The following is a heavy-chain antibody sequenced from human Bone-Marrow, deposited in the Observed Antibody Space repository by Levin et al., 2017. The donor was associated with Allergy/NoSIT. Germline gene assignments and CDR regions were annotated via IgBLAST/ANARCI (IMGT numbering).Heavy chain of an antibody. CDR3: ASDYGDYKFDF. CDR2: IYYTGST. V-gene: IGHV4-59*01. J-gene: IGHJ4*02. CDR1: AVSISSYY. D-gene: IGHD4-17*01. Sequence: SETLPLTCTVSAVSISSYYWSWIRQPPGKGLEWIGYIYYTGSTNYNPSFKSRVTISIDTSKNQFSLQLSSVTAADTAVYYCASDYGDYKFDFWGQGTLVTVSS.